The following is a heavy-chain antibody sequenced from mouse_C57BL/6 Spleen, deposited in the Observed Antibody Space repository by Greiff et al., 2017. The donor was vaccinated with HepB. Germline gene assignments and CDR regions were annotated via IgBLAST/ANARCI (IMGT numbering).Heavy chain of an antibody. J-gene: IGHJ1*03. Sequence: VQLQQSGPELVKPGASVKISCKASGYSFTGYYMNWVKQSPEKSLEWIGEINPSTGGTTYNQKFKAKATLTVDKTSSTASMQLKSLTSEDSAVYNCARPYYYASTYWYFDVWGTGTTVTVSS. V-gene: IGHV1-42*01. CDR2: INPSTGGT. CDR1: GYSFTGYY. CDR3: ARPYYYASTYWYFDV. D-gene: IGHD1-1*01.